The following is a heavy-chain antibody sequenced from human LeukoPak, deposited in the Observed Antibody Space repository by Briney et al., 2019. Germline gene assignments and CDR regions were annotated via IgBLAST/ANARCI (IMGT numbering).Heavy chain of an antibody. CDR1: GGSISSYY. V-gene: IGHV4-59*01. D-gene: IGHD6-13*01. J-gene: IGHJ4*02. CDR3: ARARGGYSSSWEVFDY. CDR2: IYYSGST. Sequence: SETLSLTCTVSGGSISSYYWNWIRQPPGKGLEWIAYIYYSGSTNYNPSLKSRVTISVDTSKNQFSLKLSSVTAADTAVYYCARARGGYSSSWEVFDYWGQGTLVTVSS.